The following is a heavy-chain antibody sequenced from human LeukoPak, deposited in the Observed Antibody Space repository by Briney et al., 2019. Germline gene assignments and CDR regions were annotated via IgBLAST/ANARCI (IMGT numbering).Heavy chain of an antibody. CDR2: IYPGDSDT. J-gene: IGHJ4*02. D-gene: IGHD3-22*01. CDR3: ARLPLHYDSSGPTGYFDY. CDR1: GYSFTSYW. Sequence: GESLKISSKGSGYSFTSYWIGWVRQMPGKGLEWMGIIYPGDSDTRYSPSFQGQVTISADKSISTAYLQWSSLKASDTAMYHCARLPLHYDSSGPTGYFDYWGQGTLVTVSS. V-gene: IGHV5-51*01.